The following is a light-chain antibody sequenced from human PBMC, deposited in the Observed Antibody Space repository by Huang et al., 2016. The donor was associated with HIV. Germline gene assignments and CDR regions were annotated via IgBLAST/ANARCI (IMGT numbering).Light chain of an antibody. CDR3: QQRTNRPPWT. J-gene: IGKJ1*01. CDR1: QTISSY. CDR2: DAS. V-gene: IGKV3-11*01. Sequence: EIVLTQSPATLSLSPGAGATLSCRASQTISSYLAWSQQKSGQAPRLLIYDASKRATGIPARLSGRGSGTDVTLTVSSLEPEDFAVYYCQQRTNRPPWTFGRGTKVEVK.